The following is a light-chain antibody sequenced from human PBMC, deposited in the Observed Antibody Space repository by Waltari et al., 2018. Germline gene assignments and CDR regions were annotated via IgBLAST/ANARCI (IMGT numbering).Light chain of an antibody. J-gene: IGLJ3*02. CDR3: ASYVSSSTLEL. V-gene: IGLV2-14*03. Sequence: QSALTQPASVSGSPGQSITISCTGSSSDVGAYNYVSWYQQHPGKAPRLIIFDVSNRPSGVSNRFSGSNSGNTASLTISGLQAEDEADYYCASYVSSSTLELFGGGTSLTVL. CDR2: DVS. CDR1: SSDVGAYNY.